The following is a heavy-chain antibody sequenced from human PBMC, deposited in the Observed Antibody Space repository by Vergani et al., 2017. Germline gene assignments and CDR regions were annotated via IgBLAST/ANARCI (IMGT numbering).Heavy chain of an antibody. CDR2: INPNSGGT. CDR1: GYTFTGYY. Sequence: QVQLVQSGAEVKKPGASVKVSCKASGYTFTGYYMHWVRQAPGQGLEWMGWINPNSGGTTYAKKFQGRVTMTRDTSISTAYMELSRLRSDDTAVYYCARILSSSSYWFDPWGQGTLVTVSS. V-gene: IGHV1-2*02. J-gene: IGHJ5*02. CDR3: ARILSSSSYWFDP. D-gene: IGHD6-6*01.